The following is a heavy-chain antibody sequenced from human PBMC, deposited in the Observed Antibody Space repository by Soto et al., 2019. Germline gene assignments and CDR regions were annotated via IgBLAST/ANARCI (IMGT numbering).Heavy chain of an antibody. J-gene: IGHJ4*02. CDR3: AKDPGITDPFGY. D-gene: IGHD3-10*01. CDR2: ISGSTSGT. Sequence: EVQLLESGGGLVQPGGSLRLSCAASGFAFSSYAMSWFRQVPGKGLEWVSSISGSTSGTYYADAVKGRFIISSDNSNNTLSLQMNSLRAEDTAVYYCAKDPGITDPFGYWGQGALVTVSS. V-gene: IGHV3-23*01. CDR1: GFAFSSYA.